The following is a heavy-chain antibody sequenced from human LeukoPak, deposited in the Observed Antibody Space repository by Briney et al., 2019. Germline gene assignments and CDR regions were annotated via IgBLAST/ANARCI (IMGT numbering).Heavy chain of an antibody. Sequence: GGSLRLSRAASGFTFSNSGMSWVRQAPGKGLEWVSAISTDAGETHYADSVKGRFTISRDNSKNPVSLQMSSLRAEDTALYYCAKGSGNGYGSGPFDYWGQGTLVTVSS. D-gene: IGHD3-10*01. CDR3: AKGSGNGYGSGPFDY. V-gene: IGHV3-23*01. CDR2: ISTDAGET. CDR1: GFTFSNSG. J-gene: IGHJ4*02.